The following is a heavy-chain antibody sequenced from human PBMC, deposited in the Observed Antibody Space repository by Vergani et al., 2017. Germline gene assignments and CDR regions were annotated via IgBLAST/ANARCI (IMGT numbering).Heavy chain of an antibody. CDR3: ARENDYDFWSGYYIGNWFDP. D-gene: IGHD3-3*01. V-gene: IGHV3-30-3*01. CDR2: ISYDGSNK. Sequence: QVQLVESGGGVVQPGRSLRLSCAASGFTFSSYAMHWVRQAPGKGLEWVAVISYDGSNKYYADSVKGRFTISRDNSKNTLYLQMNSLRAEYTAVYYCARENDYDFWSGYYIGNWFDPWGQGTLVTVSS. CDR1: GFTFSSYA. J-gene: IGHJ5*02.